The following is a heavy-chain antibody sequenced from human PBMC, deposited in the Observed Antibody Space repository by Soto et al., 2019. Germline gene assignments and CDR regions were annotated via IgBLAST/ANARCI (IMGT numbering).Heavy chain of an antibody. Sequence: SETLSLTCTVSGGSVSSYYWSWIRQPPGKGLEWIGYIYYSESTNYNPSLKSRVTISLDTSKNQFSLKLRSVTAADTAVYYCARARDFGAARYYYDLDVWGQGTTVTVS. D-gene: IGHD3-3*01. CDR1: GGSVSSYY. CDR3: ARARDFGAARYYYDLDV. CDR2: IYYSEST. J-gene: IGHJ6*02. V-gene: IGHV4-59*02.